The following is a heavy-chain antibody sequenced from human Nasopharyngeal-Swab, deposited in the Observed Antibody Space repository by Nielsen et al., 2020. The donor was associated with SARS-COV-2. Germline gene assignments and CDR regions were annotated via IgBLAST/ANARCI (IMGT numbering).Heavy chain of an antibody. J-gene: IGHJ4*02. V-gene: IGHV3-23*01. CDR2: VTSSGSST. CDR3: ALPTWALRSFDLLLHF. D-gene: IGHD3-9*01. Sequence: GESLKTPCAASGFAFRNYAMSWVRQAPGKGLGWVSTVTSSGSSTYYAESVKGPFTISRDKSKNTLYLQMGSLRAEDTAVYYCALPTWALRSFDLLLHFWGQGTVVTVSS. CDR1: GFAFRNYA.